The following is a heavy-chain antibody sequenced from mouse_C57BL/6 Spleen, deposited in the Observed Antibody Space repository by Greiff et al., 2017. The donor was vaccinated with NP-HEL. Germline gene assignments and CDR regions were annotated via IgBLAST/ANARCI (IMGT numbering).Heavy chain of an antibody. CDR2: IYPRSGNT. J-gene: IGHJ1*03. D-gene: IGHD1-1*01. V-gene: IGHV1-81*01. CDR1: GYTFTSYG. CDR3: ARWGFYGSSYGYFDV. Sequence: VQLQQSGAELARPGASVKLSCKASGYTFTSYGISWVKQRTGQGLEWIGEIYPRSGNTYYNEKFKGKATLTADKSSSTAYMELRSLTSEDSAVYFCARWGFYGSSYGYFDVWGTGTTVTVSS.